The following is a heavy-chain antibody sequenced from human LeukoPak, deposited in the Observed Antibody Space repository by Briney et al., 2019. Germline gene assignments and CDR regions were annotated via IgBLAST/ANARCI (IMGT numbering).Heavy chain of an antibody. D-gene: IGHD4-11*01. J-gene: IGHJ6*03. CDR3: ARVVSKPYYYYYYMDV. V-gene: IGHV4-39*07. Sequence: PSETLSLTCTVSGGSISSSSYYWGWIRQPPGKGLEWIGSIYYSGSTYYNPSLKSRVTISVDTSKNQFSLKLSSVTAADTAVYYCARVVSKPYYYYYYMDVWGKGTTVIVSS. CDR1: GGSISSSSYY. CDR2: IYYSGST.